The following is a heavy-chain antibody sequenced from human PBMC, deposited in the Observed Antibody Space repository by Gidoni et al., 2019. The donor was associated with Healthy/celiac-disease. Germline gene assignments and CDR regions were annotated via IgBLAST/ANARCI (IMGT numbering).Heavy chain of an antibody. Sequence: QVQLVEPGGGVVQPGRSLRLSCAASGFTFSSYAMHWVRQAPGKGLEWVAVISYDGSNKYYADSVKGRFTISRDNSKNTLYLQMNSLRAEDTAVYYCARWPKGDAFDIWGQGTMVTVSS. CDR1: GFTFSSYA. CDR3: ARWPKGDAFDI. V-gene: IGHV3-30-3*01. J-gene: IGHJ3*02. CDR2: ISYDGSNK.